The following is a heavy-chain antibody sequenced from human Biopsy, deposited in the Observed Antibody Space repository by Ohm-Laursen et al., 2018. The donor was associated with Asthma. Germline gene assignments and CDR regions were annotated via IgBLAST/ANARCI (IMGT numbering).Heavy chain of an antibody. Sequence: SETLSLTCSLSSGSGGYMRSGNYYWGWIRQPPGKGLEWIGSIYYSGTTYYNPSLEVRVTVSEDTTKNRFSLKLTSVTAADTAVYYCVRGSSSWHHGPFHYYYGLDVWGQGTTATVSS. CDR2: IYYSGTT. D-gene: IGHD6-13*01. J-gene: IGHJ6*02. V-gene: IGHV4-39*01. CDR3: VRGSSSWHHGPFHYYYGLDV. CDR1: SGSGGYMRSGNYY.